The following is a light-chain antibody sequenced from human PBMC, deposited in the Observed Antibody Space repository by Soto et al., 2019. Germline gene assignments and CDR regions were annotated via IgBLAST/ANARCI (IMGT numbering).Light chain of an antibody. CDR1: QSVSSY. V-gene: IGKV3-11*01. J-gene: IGKJ1*01. CDR2: DAS. CDR3: QHYSGSPWT. Sequence: EIVLTQSPATLSLSPWERATLSCRASQSVSSYLAWYQQKPGQAPRLLIYDASNRATGIPARFSGSGSGTDCILKMCRLEHEDAAVYCWQHYSGSPWTFGQGTKVEIK.